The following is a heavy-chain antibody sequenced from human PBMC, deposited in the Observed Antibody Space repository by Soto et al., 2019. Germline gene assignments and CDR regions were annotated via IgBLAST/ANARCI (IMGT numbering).Heavy chain of an antibody. CDR3: ATDLEAIAAAVGGMDV. CDR2: FDPEDGET. CDR1: GYTLTELS. V-gene: IGHV1-24*01. J-gene: IGHJ6*02. D-gene: IGHD6-13*01. Sequence: GASVKVSCKVSGYTLTELSMHWVRQAPGKGLEWMGGFDPEDGETIYAQKFQGRVTMTEDTSTDTAYMELSSLRSEDTAVYYCATDLEAIAAAVGGMDVWGQGTTVTVSS.